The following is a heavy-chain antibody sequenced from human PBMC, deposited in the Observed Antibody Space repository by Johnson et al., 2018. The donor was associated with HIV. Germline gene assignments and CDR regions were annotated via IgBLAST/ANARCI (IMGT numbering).Heavy chain of an antibody. CDR1: GFSVSNNY. D-gene: IGHD6-13*01. J-gene: IGHJ3*02. Sequence: VQLVESGGGLIQPGGSLRLSCAVSGFSVSNNYMSWVRQAPGKGLEWVSVMYSGGSTYYADSRKGRFTISRDNSKNTLYLQMNSLRAEDTAVYYCARRRSYSSSWEPPDDAFDIWGQGTMVTVSS. V-gene: IGHV3-53*01. CDR3: ARRRSYSSSWEPPDDAFDI. CDR2: MYSGGST.